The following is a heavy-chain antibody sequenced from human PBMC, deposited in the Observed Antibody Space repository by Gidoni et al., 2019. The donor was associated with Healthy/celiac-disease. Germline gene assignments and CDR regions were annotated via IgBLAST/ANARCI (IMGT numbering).Heavy chain of an antibody. J-gene: IGHJ4*02. D-gene: IGHD2-21*02. V-gene: IGHV3-23*01. CDR2: ISGSGGST. Sequence: EVQLLESGGGLVQPGGSLRLSCAASGFTFSSYAMSWVRQAPVKGLEWVSAISGSGGSTYYADSVKGRFTISRDNSKNTLYLQMNSLRAEDTAVYYCAKGSAYCGGDCYSDFDYWGQGTLVTVSS. CDR1: GFTFSSYA. CDR3: AKGSAYCGGDCYSDFDY.